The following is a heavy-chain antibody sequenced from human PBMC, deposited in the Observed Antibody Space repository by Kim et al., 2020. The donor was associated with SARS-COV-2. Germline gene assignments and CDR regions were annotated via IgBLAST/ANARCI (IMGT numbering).Heavy chain of an antibody. D-gene: IGHD1-26*01. J-gene: IGHJ6*02. V-gene: IGHV3-30*04. CDR2: ISYDGSNK. CDR1: GFTFSSYA. CDR3: ARDRDLTPRTIELLRDYGMDV. Sequence: GGSLRLSCAASGFTFSSYAMHWVRQAPGKGLEWVAVISYDGSNKYYADSVKGRFTISRDNSKNTLYLQMNSLRAEDTAVYYCARDRDLTPRTIELLRDYGMDVWGQGTTVTVSS.